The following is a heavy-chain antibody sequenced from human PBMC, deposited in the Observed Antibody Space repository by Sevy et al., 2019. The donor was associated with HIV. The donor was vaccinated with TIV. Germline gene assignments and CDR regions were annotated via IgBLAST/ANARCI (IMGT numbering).Heavy chain of an antibody. J-gene: IGHJ6*03. Sequence: GGSLRLSCAVSGFSFDSYGMTWVRQAPGKGREWVSAISGSGTRTYYADPVKGALTISRDNSKKTLDLQMNSLRAEDTAIYYCAKGGGGHYDPDEIAYYFYYYNMDVWGKGTTVTVSS. D-gene: IGHD3-22*01. V-gene: IGHV3-23*01. CDR3: AKGGGGHYDPDEIAYYFYYYNMDV. CDR1: GFSFDSYG. CDR2: ISGSGTRT.